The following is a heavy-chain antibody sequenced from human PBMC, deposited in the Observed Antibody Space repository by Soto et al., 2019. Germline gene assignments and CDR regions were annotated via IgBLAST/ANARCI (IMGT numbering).Heavy chain of an antibody. J-gene: IGHJ4*02. CDR1: GGTFSSYA. V-gene: IGHV1-69*13. D-gene: IGHD3-22*01. CDR2: IIPIFGTA. Sequence: ASVKVSCKASGGTFSSYAISWVRQAPGQGLEWMGGIIPIFGTANYAQKFQGRVTITADESTSTAYMELSSLRSEDTAVYYCARRRTYYYDSSGYYSFDYWGQGTLVTVSS. CDR3: ARRRTYYYDSSGYYSFDY.